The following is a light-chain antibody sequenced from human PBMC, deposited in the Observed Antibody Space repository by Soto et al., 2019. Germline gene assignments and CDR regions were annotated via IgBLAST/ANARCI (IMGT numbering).Light chain of an antibody. V-gene: IGKV3-11*01. J-gene: IGKJ5*01. CDR3: QQRSNWPPT. CDR2: DAS. Sequence: EIVLWQSPGTLSLSPGIRATLSCRASQSVSSYLAWYQQKPGQAPGLLIYDASNRATGIPARFSGSGSGTDFTLTISSLEPEDFAVYYCQQRSNWPPTFGQGTRLEIK. CDR1: QSVSSY.